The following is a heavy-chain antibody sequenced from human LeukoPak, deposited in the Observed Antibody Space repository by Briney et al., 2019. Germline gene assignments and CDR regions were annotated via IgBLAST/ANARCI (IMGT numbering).Heavy chain of an antibody. V-gene: IGHV3-74*01. CDR1: GFTFSSYW. Sequence: PGGSLRLSCAASGFTFSSYWMHWVRQAPGKGLVWVSRINSDGSSTSYADSVKGRFTISRDNAKNTLYLQMNSLRAEDTAVYYCARVNSNYVEASLAQPRAEYYFDYWGQGTLVTVSS. D-gene: IGHD4-11*01. CDR2: INSDGSST. CDR3: ARVNSNYVEASLAQPRAEYYFDY. J-gene: IGHJ4*02.